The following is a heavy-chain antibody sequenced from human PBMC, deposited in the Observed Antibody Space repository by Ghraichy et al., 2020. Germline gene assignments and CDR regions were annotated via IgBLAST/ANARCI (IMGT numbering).Heavy chain of an antibody. CDR3: ATGIVPTSVAFDI. D-gene: IGHD2-15*01. V-gene: IGHV3-21*01. CDR1: GFSFSTYK. Sequence: GVLNISCAASGFSFSTYKMNWVRLAPGKGLEWVSFISSSSSSIYYAGSVKGRFTISRDNAKNSLYLQMNSLRAEDTAVYYCATGIVPTSVAFDIWGQGTMVTVSS. J-gene: IGHJ3*02. CDR2: ISSSSSSI.